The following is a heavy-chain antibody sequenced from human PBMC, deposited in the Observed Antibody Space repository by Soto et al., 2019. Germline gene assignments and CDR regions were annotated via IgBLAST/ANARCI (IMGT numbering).Heavy chain of an antibody. D-gene: IGHD2-2*01. J-gene: IGHJ5*02. CDR1: GFTFSSYS. CDR3: ARSVAAMRFDP. CDR2: ISSSSSYI. V-gene: IGHV3-21*01. Sequence: AGGSLRLSCAASGFTFSSYSMNWVRQAPGKGLEWVSSISSSSSYIYYADSVKGRFTISRDNAKNSLYLQMNSLRAEDTAVYYCARSVAAMRFDPWGQGTLVTVSS.